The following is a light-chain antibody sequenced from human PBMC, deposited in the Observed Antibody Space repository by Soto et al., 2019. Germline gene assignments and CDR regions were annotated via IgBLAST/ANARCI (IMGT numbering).Light chain of an antibody. CDR2: GAS. Sequence: EIAMTQSPDTLSVSPGDRATLSCRASQGVRSDLAWYQQKAGQSPRLLIYGASTRAAETPARFSGSGSETEFTLTISSLQSEDFAVYYCQQYNNWPPWTFGQGTKVEIK. V-gene: IGKV3-15*01. CDR1: QGVRSD. CDR3: QQYNNWPPWT. J-gene: IGKJ1*01.